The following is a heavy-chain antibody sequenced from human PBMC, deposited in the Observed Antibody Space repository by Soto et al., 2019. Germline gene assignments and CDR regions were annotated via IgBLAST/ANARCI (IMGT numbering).Heavy chain of an antibody. V-gene: IGHV3-11*01. CDR2: ITSSSTI. D-gene: IGHD2-8*01. CDR3: AGGGETKSGIQH. CDR1: GFTFSDFH. Sequence: QVQLVESGGGWVKPGGSLRLSCAASGFTFSDFHMSWIRQAPGKGLEWVSYITSSSTIYYADSVKGRFTITRDNDKNSQYLQMNSLRAEDAAVYYCAGGGETKSGIQHWGQGTLVTVSS. J-gene: IGHJ1*01.